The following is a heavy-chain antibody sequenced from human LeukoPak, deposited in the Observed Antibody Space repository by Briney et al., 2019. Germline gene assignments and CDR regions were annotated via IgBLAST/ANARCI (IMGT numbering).Heavy chain of an antibody. D-gene: IGHD2-15*01. CDR3: ARAVEDGYIDY. V-gene: IGHV4-39*07. CDR2: IYYSGST. J-gene: IGHJ4*02. CDR1: GGSISSSSYY. Sequence: RTSETLSLTCTVSGGSISSSSYYWGWIRQPPGKGLEWIGSIYYSGSTYYNPSLKSRVTISVDTSKNQFSLKLSSVTAADTAVYYCARAVEDGYIDYWGQGTLVTVSS.